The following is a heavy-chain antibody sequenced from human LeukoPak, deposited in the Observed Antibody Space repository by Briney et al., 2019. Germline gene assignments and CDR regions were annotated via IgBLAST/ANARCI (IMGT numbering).Heavy chain of an antibody. D-gene: IGHD3-10*01. CDR1: GWSFSGYY. V-gene: IGHV4-34*01. CDR2: RNHSGST. J-gene: IGHJ5*02. CDR3: AGMGLIIWFGELLRSGNWFDP. Sequence: SETLSLTCVVYGWSFSGYYWSWIRQPPGKGLECIGERNHSGSTNYNPSLKSRVTISVDTSKNQFSLKRSYVTAADTAVYYCAGMGLIIWFGELLRSGNWFDPWGQGTLVTVSS.